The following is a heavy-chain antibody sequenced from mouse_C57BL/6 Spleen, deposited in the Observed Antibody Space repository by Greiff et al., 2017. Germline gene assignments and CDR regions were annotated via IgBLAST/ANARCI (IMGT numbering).Heavy chain of an antibody. J-gene: IGHJ1*03. CDR2: SDPDSGGT. CDR3: ARGSREGYFDV. D-gene: IGHD1-1*01. CDR1: GYTFTSYW. Sequence: QVQLKQPGAELVKPAASVKLSCKVSGYTFTSYWKYWVKQRPARGLVWIGRSDPDSGGTKYNEKFKSKATLTVYKPSSTAYMQLSSLTSEDSAVYECARGSREGYFDVWGTGTTVTVYS. V-gene: IGHV1-72*01.